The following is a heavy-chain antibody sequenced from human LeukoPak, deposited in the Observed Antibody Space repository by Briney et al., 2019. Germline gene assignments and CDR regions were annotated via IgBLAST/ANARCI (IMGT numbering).Heavy chain of an antibody. CDR3: ARRYSGSSIGEFDY. V-gene: IGHV5-51*01. D-gene: IGHD1-26*01. CDR1: GYTFTGYY. CDR2: IYPGDSDT. Sequence: GASVKASCKASGYTFTGYYMHWVRQAPGQGLEWMGIIYPGDSDTRYSPSFQGQVTISADKSISTAYLQWSSLKASDTAMYYCARRYSGSSIGEFDYWGQGTLVTVSS. J-gene: IGHJ4*02.